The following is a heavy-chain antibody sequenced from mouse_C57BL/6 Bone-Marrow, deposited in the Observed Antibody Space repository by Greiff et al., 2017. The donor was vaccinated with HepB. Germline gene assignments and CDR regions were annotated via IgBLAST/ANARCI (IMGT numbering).Heavy chain of an antibody. J-gene: IGHJ3*01. V-gene: IGHV1-55*01. CDR2: IYPGSGST. CDR1: GYTFTSYW. D-gene: IGHD1-1*01. Sequence: VQLQQSGAELVKPGASVKMSCKASGYTFTSYWITWVKQRPGQGLGWIGDIYPGSGSTNYNEKFKSKATLTVDTSSSTAYMQLSSLTSEDSAVYYCARSAYGSTPFAYWGQGTLVTVSA. CDR3: ARSAYGSTPFAY.